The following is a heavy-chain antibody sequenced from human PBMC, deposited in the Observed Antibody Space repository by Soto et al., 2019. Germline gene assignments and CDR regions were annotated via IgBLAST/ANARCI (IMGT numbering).Heavy chain of an antibody. V-gene: IGHV4-4*02. CDR1: GGSISSSNW. CDR2: IYHSGST. CDR3: ARGGITMVRGVIITARSRKASNWFDP. D-gene: IGHD3-10*01. J-gene: IGHJ5*02. Sequence: PEETLSLTCAVSGGSISSSNWWSWVRQPPGKGLEWIGEIYHSGSTNYNPSLKSRVTISVDKSKNQFSLKLSSVTAADTAVYYCARGGITMVRGVIITARSRKASNWFDPWGQGTLVTVSS.